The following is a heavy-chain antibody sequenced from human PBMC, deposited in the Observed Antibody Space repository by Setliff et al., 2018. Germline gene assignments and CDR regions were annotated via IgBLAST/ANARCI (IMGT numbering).Heavy chain of an antibody. CDR3: AKGDDTECYSSLDY. CDR1: GFTFSNYA. Sequence: GGSMRLSCAASGFTFSNYAMGWVRQAPGEGLEWVSSISGSASSTYYADSVKGRFTISRDNSKNTLFLQMLSLRVEDTAVYYCAKGDDTECYSSLDYWGQGALVTVSS. CDR2: ISGSASST. V-gene: IGHV3-23*01. D-gene: IGHD2-2*02. J-gene: IGHJ4*02.